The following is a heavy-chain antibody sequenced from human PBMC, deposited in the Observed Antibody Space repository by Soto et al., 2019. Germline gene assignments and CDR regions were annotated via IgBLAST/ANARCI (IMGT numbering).Heavy chain of an antibody. CDR2: IWYDGSNK. CDR3: ASGGTNYYDSSGYWNY. J-gene: IGHJ4*02. Sequence: GGSLRLSCAASGFTFSSYGMHWVRQAPGKGLEWVAVIWYDGSNKYYADSVKGRFTISRDNSKNTLYLQMNSLRAEDTAVYYCASGGTNYYDSSGYWNYWGQGTLVTVSS. D-gene: IGHD3-22*01. V-gene: IGHV3-33*01. CDR1: GFTFSSYG.